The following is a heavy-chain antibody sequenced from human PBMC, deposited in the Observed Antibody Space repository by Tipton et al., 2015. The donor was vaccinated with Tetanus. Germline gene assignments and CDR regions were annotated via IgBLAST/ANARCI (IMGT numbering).Heavy chain of an antibody. CDR2: IYPGDYDT. D-gene: IGHD3-22*01. CDR3: ARQQVDYYDSSGYSPFDY. J-gene: IGHJ4*02. Sequence: QLVQSGAEVKKPGESLKISCKGSGYSFTTYWIGWVRQMPGKGLEWMGIIYPGDYDTRYSPSFQGQVTISADKSISTAYLQWSSLKASDTAMYYCARQQVDYYDSSGYSPFDYWGQGTLVTVSS. CDR1: GYSFTTYW. V-gene: IGHV5-51*01.